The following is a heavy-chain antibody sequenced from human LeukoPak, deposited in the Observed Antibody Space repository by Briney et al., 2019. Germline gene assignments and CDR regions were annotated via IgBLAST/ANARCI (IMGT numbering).Heavy chain of an antibody. D-gene: IGHD3-16*01. CDR1: GFTFSTYA. CDR2: ISGSGDST. J-gene: IGHJ4*02. CDR3: ATERGGTTAPIGFDY. Sequence: GGSLRLSCAASGFTFSTYAMSWVRQAPGKGLEWVSAISGSGDSTYYADSVKGRFTISRDNSKNTLYLQMNSLRPDDTAVYYCATERGGTTAPIGFDYWGQGTLVTVSS. V-gene: IGHV3-23*01.